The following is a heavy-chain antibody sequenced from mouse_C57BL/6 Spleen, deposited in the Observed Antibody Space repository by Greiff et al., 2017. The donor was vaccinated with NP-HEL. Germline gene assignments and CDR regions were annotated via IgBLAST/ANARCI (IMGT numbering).Heavy chain of an antibody. CDR2: IRNKANNHAT. J-gene: IGHJ2*01. CDR1: GFTFSDAW. Sequence: EVHLVESGGGLVQPGGSMKLSCAASGFTFSDAWMDWVRQSPEKGLEWVAEIRNKANNHATYYAESVKGRFTISRDDSKSSVYLQMNSLRAEDTGIYYCTGYGSSYFDYWGQGTTLTVSS. CDR3: TGYGSSYFDY. V-gene: IGHV6-6*01. D-gene: IGHD1-1*01.